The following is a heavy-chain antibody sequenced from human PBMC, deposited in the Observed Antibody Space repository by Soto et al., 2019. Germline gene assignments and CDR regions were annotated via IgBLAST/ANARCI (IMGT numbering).Heavy chain of an antibody. V-gene: IGHV3-33*01. Sequence: QVQLVECEGGVDQPGRSLRLSCATSGFIFSSYGMHWVRQGPGKGLEWVAVIWYDGTNKYYADSVNGRFTISRDDSKNTLYLQMNSLRAEDTAVYYCARGPMTTVTTWGDWYFDLWGRGTLVTVSS. J-gene: IGHJ2*01. D-gene: IGHD4-17*01. CDR2: IWYDGTNK. CDR3: ARGPMTTVTTWGDWYFDL. CDR1: GFIFSSYG.